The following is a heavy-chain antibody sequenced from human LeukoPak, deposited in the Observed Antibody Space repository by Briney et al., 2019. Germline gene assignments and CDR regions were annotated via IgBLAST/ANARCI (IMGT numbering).Heavy chain of an antibody. CDR1: GFTFSNYA. D-gene: IGHD6-19*01. CDR3: VKDLGGWFSDY. CDR2: ISGTGSRT. J-gene: IGHJ4*02. Sequence: GGSLRLSCAASGFTFSNYAMIWVRQAPGKGLEWIATISGTGSRTYYANSVRGRFTISRDNSKNTLYLQMSSLRAEDTAVYYCVKDLGGWFSDYWGQGTLVTVSS. V-gene: IGHV3-23*01.